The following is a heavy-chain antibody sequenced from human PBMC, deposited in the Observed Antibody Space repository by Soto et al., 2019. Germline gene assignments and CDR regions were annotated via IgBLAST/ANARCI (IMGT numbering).Heavy chain of an antibody. CDR2: IIPIYGTV. D-gene: IGHD3-10*01. J-gene: IGHJ6*02. Sequence: GASVKVSCKASGGTFRSSAISWVRQAPGQGLEWMGGIIPIYGTVNYAQKFQGRVTISADESTSTANMELNSLRSEDTAVYYCARDPHVSGDYYYYFGMDVWGQGTTVTVSS. V-gene: IGHV1-69*13. CDR1: GGTFRSSA. CDR3: ARDPHVSGDYYYYFGMDV.